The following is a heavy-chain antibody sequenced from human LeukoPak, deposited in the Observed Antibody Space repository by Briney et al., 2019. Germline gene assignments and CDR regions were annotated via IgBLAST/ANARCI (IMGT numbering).Heavy chain of an antibody. V-gene: IGHV3-7*01. Sequence: ETLSLTCTVSGYFISTGYYWGWIRQAPGKGLEWVANIKQDGSEKYYVDSVKGRFTISRDNAKNSLYLQMNSLRAEDTAVYYCAREWAYSSGWYARPGVFDYWGQGTLVTVSS. D-gene: IGHD6-19*01. CDR2: IKQDGSEK. J-gene: IGHJ4*02. CDR1: GYFISTGYY. CDR3: AREWAYSSGWYARPGVFDY.